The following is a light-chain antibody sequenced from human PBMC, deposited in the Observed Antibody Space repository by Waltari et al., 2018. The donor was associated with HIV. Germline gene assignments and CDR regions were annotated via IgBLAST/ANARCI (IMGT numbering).Light chain of an antibody. CDR3: VVWDARLNGLV. CDR2: SND. Sequence: QSVLTQPPSASGTPGQRVTISCSGSSSNIGSVAVNLYPQFPGTAHKVLIYSNDQRPSGVPDRFSGSKSGTSASLAINGLQSEDEADYYCVVWDARLNGLVFGGGTKLTVL. CDR1: SSNIGSVA. J-gene: IGLJ2*01. V-gene: IGLV1-44*01.